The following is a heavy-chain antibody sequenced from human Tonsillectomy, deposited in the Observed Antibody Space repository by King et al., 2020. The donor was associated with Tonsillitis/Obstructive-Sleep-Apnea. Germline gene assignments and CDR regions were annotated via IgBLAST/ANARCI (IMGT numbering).Heavy chain of an antibody. D-gene: IGHD1-26*01. CDR1: GGSISSSSYY. CDR3: AGESGTYSFEGVGRPSSKTSYYMAV. J-gene: IGHJ6*03. Sequence: QLQESGPGVVKPSETLSLTCTVSGGSISSSSYYWGWIRQPPGKGLEWIGSIYYSGSIYYNPSLKSRVTISEDTSKDQFSLGLSSVTAADTAVYYCAGESGTYSFEGVGRPSSKTSYYMAVGGKGPPATVPS. CDR2: IYYSGSI. V-gene: IGHV4-39*01.